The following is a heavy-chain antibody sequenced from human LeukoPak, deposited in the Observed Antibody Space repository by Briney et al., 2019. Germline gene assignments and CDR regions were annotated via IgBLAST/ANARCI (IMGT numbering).Heavy chain of an antibody. V-gene: IGHV1-2*02. Sequence: ASVKVSCKASGYTFTGYYMHWVRQAPGQGLEWMGWINPNSGGTNYAQKFQGRVTMTRDTSISTAYMELSRLRSDDTAVYYCARVALLGENQYNWFDPWGQGTLVTVSS. J-gene: IGHJ5*02. CDR2: INPNSGGT. CDR1: GYTFTGYY. D-gene: IGHD1-26*01. CDR3: ARVALLGENQYNWFDP.